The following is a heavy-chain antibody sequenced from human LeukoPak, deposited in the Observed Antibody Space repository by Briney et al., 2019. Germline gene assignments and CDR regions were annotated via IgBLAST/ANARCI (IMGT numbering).Heavy chain of an antibody. CDR1: GVSFSGYY. CDR3: ARGRIDCRSTSCYEEAFDI. D-gene: IGHD2-2*01. CDR2: INHSGIT. J-gene: IGHJ3*02. Sequence: PSETLTLTCAVYGVSFSGYYWSWIRQPPGKGLEWIGKINHSGITNYNPSLKSRVTISLDTSKNQFSLKLSSVTAADTAVYYCARGRIDCRSTSCYEEAFDIWGQGTMVTVSS. V-gene: IGHV4-34*01.